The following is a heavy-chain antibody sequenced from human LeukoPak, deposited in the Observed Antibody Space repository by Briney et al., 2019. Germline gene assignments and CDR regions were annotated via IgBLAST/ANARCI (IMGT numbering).Heavy chain of an antibody. CDR1: GFTFSSYA. Sequence: GGSLRLSCAASGFTFSSYAMSWVRQAPGKGLEWVSAISGSGGSTYYADSVKGRFTISRDNSKNTLYLQMNSLRAEDTAVYYCADLGGYDILTGYYSYWGQGTLVTVSS. V-gene: IGHV3-23*01. D-gene: IGHD3-9*01. CDR3: ADLGGYDILTGYYSY. CDR2: ISGSGGST. J-gene: IGHJ4*02.